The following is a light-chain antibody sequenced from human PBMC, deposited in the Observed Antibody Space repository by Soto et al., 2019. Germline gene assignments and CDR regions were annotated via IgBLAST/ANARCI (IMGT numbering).Light chain of an antibody. Sequence: SYVLTQRPSVSVAPEKTASITCGGDNIGDKAVHWYQHRPGQAPRLVIYYDFERPSGIHERFSGSNSGSTATLTISRVEAGDEADYYCQVWDTANDHPIFGGGTKLTVL. CDR3: QVWDTANDHPI. J-gene: IGLJ2*01. V-gene: IGLV3-21*04. CDR2: YDF. CDR1: NIGDKA.